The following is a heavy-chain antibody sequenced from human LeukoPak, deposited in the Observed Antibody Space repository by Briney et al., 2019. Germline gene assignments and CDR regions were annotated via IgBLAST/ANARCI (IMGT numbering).Heavy chain of an antibody. Sequence: GGSLRLSCAASGLTVSSNYMSWVRQAPGKGLEWVSVIYSGGSTYYADSVKGRFTISRDNSKNTLYLQMNSLRAEDTAVYYCARVTSYYDSSGYMYYFDYWGQGTLVTVSS. J-gene: IGHJ4*02. CDR1: GLTVSSNY. CDR2: IYSGGST. V-gene: IGHV3-53*01. D-gene: IGHD3-22*01. CDR3: ARVTSYYDSSGYMYYFDY.